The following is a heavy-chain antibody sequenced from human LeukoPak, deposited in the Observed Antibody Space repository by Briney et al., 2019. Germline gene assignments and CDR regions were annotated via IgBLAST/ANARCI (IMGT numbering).Heavy chain of an antibody. D-gene: IGHD6-6*01. CDR3: AKVYSSSSRDAFDV. V-gene: IGHV4-34*01. J-gene: IGHJ3*01. CDR1: GFTFSSYS. CDR2: INHSGST. Sequence: GSLRLSCAASGFTFSSYSMNWVRQAPGKGLEWIGEINHSGSTKYNASLESRVTMSVETSKSQFTLKLNSVTAADTAVYYCAKVYSSSSRDAFDVWGPGTMVTVSS.